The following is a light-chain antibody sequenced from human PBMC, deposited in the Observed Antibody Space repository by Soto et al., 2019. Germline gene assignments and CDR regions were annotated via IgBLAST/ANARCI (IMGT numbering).Light chain of an antibody. J-gene: IGKJ1*01. Sequence: VLTQSPATLSLSPGERATLSCRASRSVSSYLAWYQQKPGQAPTLLIYDASNRATGIPARFSGSGSGTDFTLTIGNLEPEDFAVYYCQQRSNWPRTVGQGTKV. CDR2: DAS. CDR3: QQRSNWPRT. CDR1: RSVSSY. V-gene: IGKV3-11*01.